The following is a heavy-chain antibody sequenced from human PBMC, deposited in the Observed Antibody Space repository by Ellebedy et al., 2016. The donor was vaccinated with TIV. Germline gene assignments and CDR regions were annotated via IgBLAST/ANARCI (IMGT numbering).Heavy chain of an antibody. CDR2: IYNSGAT. V-gene: IGHV4-39*01. J-gene: IGHJ2*01. Sequence: SETLSLTCNVSGASISNSGYYWGWIRQPPGKRLEWIGSIYNSGATYYTPSLDSRVTISVDTSTNQFSLELTYVTAADTAVYYCARNVLIFTFDKWYSDLWGRGTLVTVSS. D-gene: IGHD3/OR15-3a*01. CDR3: ARNVLIFTFDKWYSDL. CDR1: GASISNSGYY.